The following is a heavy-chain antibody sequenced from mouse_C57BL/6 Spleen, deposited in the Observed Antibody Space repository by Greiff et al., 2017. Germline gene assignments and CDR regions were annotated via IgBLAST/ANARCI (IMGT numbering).Heavy chain of an antibody. V-gene: IGHV5-4*01. J-gene: IGHJ1*03. CDR3: ARDYGSSYWYFDV. Sequence: VQVVESGGGLVKPGGSLKLSCAASGFTFSSYAMSWVRQTPEKRLEWVATISDGGSYTYYPDNVKGRFTISRDNAKNNLYLQMSHLKSEDTAMYYCARDYGSSYWYFDVWNTGTTITVAA. D-gene: IGHD1-1*01. CDR1: GFTFSSYA. CDR2: ISDGGSYT.